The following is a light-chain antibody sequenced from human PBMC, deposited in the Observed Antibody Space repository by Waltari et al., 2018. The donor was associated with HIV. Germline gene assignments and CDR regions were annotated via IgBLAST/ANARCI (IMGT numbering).Light chain of an antibody. V-gene: IGLV3-25*03. CDR1: ALPTQY. Sequence: SSELTQPPSVSVSPGQTARITCSGEALPTQYAYWYQQKAGQAPVLGIYKDSERPSGIPERFSGSSSGTTVTLTISGVQAEDEADYYCESAHSSLWVFGGGTKLTVL. J-gene: IGLJ3*02. CDR2: KDS. CDR3: ESAHSSLWV.